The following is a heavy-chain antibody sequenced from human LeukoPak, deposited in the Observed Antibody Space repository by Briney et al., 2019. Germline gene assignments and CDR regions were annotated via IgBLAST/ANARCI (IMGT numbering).Heavy chain of an antibody. J-gene: IGHJ6*02. CDR3: ASAGIAVAGNYYGMDA. Sequence: GASVKVSCKASGYTFASYYMDWVRQAPGQGLEWMGIINPSGGSTSYAQKFQGRVTMTRDTSTSTVYMELSSLRSEDTAVYYCASAGIAVAGNYYGMDAWGQGTTVTVSS. CDR1: GYTFASYY. D-gene: IGHD6-19*01. CDR2: INPSGGST. V-gene: IGHV1-46*01.